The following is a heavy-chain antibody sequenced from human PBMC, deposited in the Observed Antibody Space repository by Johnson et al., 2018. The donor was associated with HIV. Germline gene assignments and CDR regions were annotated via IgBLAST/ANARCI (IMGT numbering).Heavy chain of an antibody. CDR1: GFTFSSYW. J-gene: IGHJ3*02. Sequence: VQLVESGGGLVQPGGSLRLSCAASGFTFSSYWMSWVRQAPGKGLEYVSAISGNGASTYYANSVKGRFTISRDNSKSTLYLQMGSLRAEDMAVYYCVRDPGAPAGGAFDIWGQGTVVTVSS. CDR3: VRDPGAPAGGAFDI. D-gene: IGHD6-13*01. V-gene: IGHV3-64*01. CDR2: ISGNGAST.